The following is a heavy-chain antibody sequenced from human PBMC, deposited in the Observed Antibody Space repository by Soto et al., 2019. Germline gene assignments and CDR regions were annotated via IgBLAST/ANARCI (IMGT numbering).Heavy chain of an antibody. CDR3: ARSWGGYTVMVLDVGGDVMDV. CDR1: GGSISSYY. V-gene: IGHV4-59*01. Sequence: PSETLSLTCTVSGGSISSYYWSWIRQPPGKGLEWIGYIYYSGSTNYNPSLKSRVTISVDTSKNQFSLKLSSVTAADTAVYYCARSWGGYTVMVLDVGGDVMDVWGRGSTVTVS. D-gene: IGHD5-18*01. J-gene: IGHJ6*02. CDR2: IYYSGST.